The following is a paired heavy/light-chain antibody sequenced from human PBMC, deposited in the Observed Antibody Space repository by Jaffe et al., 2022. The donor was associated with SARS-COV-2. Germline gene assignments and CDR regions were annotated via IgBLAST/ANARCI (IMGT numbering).Light chain of an antibody. CDR2: GAS. CDR1: QSISSYY. Sequence: EIVLTQSPGTLSLSPGERATLSCRASQSISSYYLAWYQQKPGRTPRLVIYGASNRASGIPDRFSGSGSGTDFTLTISRLEPEDFAVYFCQQYGSSPPWTFGQGTKVEIK. CDR3: QQYGSSPPWT. V-gene: IGKV3-20*01. J-gene: IGKJ1*01.
Heavy chain of an antibody. D-gene: IGHD3-22*01. CDR2: INHSGSP. CDR3: ATPHYYDTSGYLAHAFDI. V-gene: IGHV4-34*01. Sequence: QVQLQQWGAGLLKPSETLSLTCAVYGGSLSGYSWNWIRQSPGRGLEWIGEINHSGSPTYNPSLTSRVTISRDTSKNQFSLRLTSVTAADTAVYYCATPHYYDTSGYLAHAFDIWGQGTMVTVSS. CDR1: GGSLSGYS. J-gene: IGHJ3*02.